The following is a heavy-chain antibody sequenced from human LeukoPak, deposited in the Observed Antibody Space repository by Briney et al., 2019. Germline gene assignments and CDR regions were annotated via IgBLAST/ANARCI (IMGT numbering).Heavy chain of an antibody. D-gene: IGHD6-6*01. J-gene: IGHJ6*03. CDR1: GFTFSSYA. CDR2: ISGSGGST. Sequence: PGGSLRLSCAASGFTFSSYAMSWVRQAPGKGLEWVSAISGSGGSTYYADSVKGRFTISRDNSKNTLYLQMNSLRAEDTAVYYCAKGVAARPDYYYYMDVWGKGTTVTVSS. V-gene: IGHV3-23*01. CDR3: AKGVAARPDYYYYMDV.